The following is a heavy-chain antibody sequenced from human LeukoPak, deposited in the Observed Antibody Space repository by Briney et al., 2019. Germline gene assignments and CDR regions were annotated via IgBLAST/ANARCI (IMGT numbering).Heavy chain of an antibody. V-gene: IGHV4-31*03. J-gene: IGHJ6*03. CDR3: ARHWPLRPYYMDV. D-gene: IGHD1-1*01. CDR1: GGSISSGGYY. Sequence: PSETLSLTCTVSGGSISSGGYYWSWIRQHPGKGLEWIGYIYYSGSTYYNPSHKSRVTISVDTSKNQFSLKLSSVTAADTAVYYCARHWPLRPYYMDVWGKGTTVTVSS. CDR2: IYYSGST.